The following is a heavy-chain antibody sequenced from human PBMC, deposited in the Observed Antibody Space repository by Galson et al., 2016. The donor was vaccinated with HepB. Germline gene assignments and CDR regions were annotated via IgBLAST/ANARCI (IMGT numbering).Heavy chain of an antibody. J-gene: IGHJ4*02. CDR2: LSDSGSAA. D-gene: IGHD1-14*01. CDR3: AKEHSRHGNPYFDY. CDR1: GFTFSNYA. Sequence: LRLSCAASGFTFSNYAMSWVRQAPGKGLEWVSGLSDSGSAAYYADSVKGRFTISRDNSKDTLSLQMDSLGVEDTAVYYCAKEHSRHGNPYFDYWGQGTLVTVSS. V-gene: IGHV3-23*01.